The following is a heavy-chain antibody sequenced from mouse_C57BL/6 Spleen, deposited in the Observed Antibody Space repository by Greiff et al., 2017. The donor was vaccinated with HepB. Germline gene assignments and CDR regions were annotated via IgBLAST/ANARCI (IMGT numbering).Heavy chain of an antibody. CDR1: GYTFTDYY. J-gene: IGHJ1*03. Sequence: QVQLQQSGAELVRPGASVKLSCKASGYTFTDYYINWVKQRPGQGLEWIARIYPGSGNTYYNEKFKGKATLTAEKSSSTAYMQLSSLTSEDSAVYFCARSRGSNPWYFDVWGTGTTVTVSS. CDR3: ARSRGSNPWYFDV. D-gene: IGHD1-1*01. V-gene: IGHV1-76*01. CDR2: IYPGSGNT.